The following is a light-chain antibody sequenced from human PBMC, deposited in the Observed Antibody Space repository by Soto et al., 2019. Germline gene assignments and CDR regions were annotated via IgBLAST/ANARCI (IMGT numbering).Light chain of an antibody. V-gene: IGLV2-23*01. CDR1: SSDVGSYNL. Sequence: QSALTQPASVSGSPGQSIAISCTGTSSDVGSYNLVSWYQQHPGKAPKLMIYEGSKRPSGVSNRFSGSKSGNTASLTISGLQAEDEDDDYCCSYAGSSTFDVVFGGGTKLTVL. J-gene: IGLJ2*01. CDR3: CSYAGSSTFDVV. CDR2: EGS.